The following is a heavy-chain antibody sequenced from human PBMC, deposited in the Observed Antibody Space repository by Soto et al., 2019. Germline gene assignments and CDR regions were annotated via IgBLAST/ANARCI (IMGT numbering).Heavy chain of an antibody. CDR2: ISAYNGNT. CDR3: AREGYCSGGSCYPNWFDP. D-gene: IGHD2-15*01. Sequence: QVQLVQSGAEVKKPGASVKVSCKASGYTFTSYGISWVRQAPGQGLEWMGWISAYNGNTNYAQKLQGRVTMTTDTSTSTAYTEMRSLRSDDTAVYYCAREGYCSGGSCYPNWFDPWGQGTLVTVSS. J-gene: IGHJ5*02. CDR1: GYTFTSYG. V-gene: IGHV1-18*01.